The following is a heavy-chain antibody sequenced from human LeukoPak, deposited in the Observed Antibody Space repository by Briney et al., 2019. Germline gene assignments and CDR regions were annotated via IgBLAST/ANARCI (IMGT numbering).Heavy chain of an antibody. V-gene: IGHV3-23*01. CDR2: ITGGGDTT. CDR1: GFTFSSYA. D-gene: IGHD2-2*01. J-gene: IGHJ5*02. Sequence: GGSLRLSCIASGFTFSSYAMSWVRQAPGKGLEWVSGITGGGDTTHHADSVKGRFTISRDNSKNTLYLQMNSLRAEDTAVYYCLVPAAMPYNWFDPWGQGTLVTVSS. CDR3: LVPAAMPYNWFDP.